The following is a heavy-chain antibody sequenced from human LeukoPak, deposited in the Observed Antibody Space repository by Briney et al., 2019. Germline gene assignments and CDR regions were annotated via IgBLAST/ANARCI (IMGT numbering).Heavy chain of an antibody. Sequence: GGSLRLSCAASGFTFSSYGMHWVRQAPGKGLEWVAVISYDGSNKYYADSVKGRFTISRDNSKNTLYLQMNSLRAEDTAVYYCAKHPLADLDAFDIWGQGTMVTVSS. V-gene: IGHV3-30*18. D-gene: IGHD6-19*01. J-gene: IGHJ3*02. CDR2: ISYDGSNK. CDR3: AKHPLADLDAFDI. CDR1: GFTFSSYG.